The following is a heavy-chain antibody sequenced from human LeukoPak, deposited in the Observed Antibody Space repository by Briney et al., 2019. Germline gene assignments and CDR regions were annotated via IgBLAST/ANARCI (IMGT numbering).Heavy chain of an antibody. CDR1: GFTLSSNY. CDR2: IYSGGST. J-gene: IGHJ4*02. D-gene: IGHD5-18*01. Sequence: GGSLRLSCAASGFTLSSNYMNWVRQAPGKGLEWVSIIYSGGSTYYADSVKGRFTISRDNSKNTLYLQMNSLRAEDTAVYYCASTIIRGYKSGTDYWGQGTLVTVSS. V-gene: IGHV3-53*01. CDR3: ASTIIRGYKSGTDY.